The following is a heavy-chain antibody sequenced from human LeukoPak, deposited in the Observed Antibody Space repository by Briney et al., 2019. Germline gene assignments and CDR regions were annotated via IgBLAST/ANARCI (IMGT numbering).Heavy chain of an antibody. CDR3: AREFRTTTWSYDAFDL. CDR1: GYTFTSYY. V-gene: IGHV1-2*02. CDR2: MNPKSGGT. J-gene: IGHJ3*01. D-gene: IGHD1-1*01. Sequence: ASVNVSCKASGYTFTSYYMHWVRQAPGQGLEWVGWMNPKSGGTNYAQRFQGRVTMTRDTSNNTSYMELTKLASDDTAVYYCAREFRTTTWSYDAFDLWGQGTMVTVSS.